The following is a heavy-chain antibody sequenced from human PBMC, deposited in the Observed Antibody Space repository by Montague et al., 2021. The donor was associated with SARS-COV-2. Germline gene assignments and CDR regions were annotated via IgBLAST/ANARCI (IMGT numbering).Heavy chain of an antibody. CDR2: IYYSGST. Sequence: SETLSLTCTVSGGSISSSNYYWGWIRQPPGKGLEWIGSIYYSGSTYYTPSLKSRVTISVDTPKNQFSLRLSSVTAADTAVYYCARHSGRDTIFGVVIISDAFDIWGQGTMVTVSS. CDR3: ARHSGRDTIFGVVIISDAFDI. V-gene: IGHV4-39*01. J-gene: IGHJ3*02. CDR1: GGSISSSNYY. D-gene: IGHD3-3*01.